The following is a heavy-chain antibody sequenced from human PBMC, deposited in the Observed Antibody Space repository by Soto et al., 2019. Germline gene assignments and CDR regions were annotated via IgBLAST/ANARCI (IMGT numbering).Heavy chain of an antibody. J-gene: IGHJ5*02. CDR2: IWYDGSNK. CDR3: ARDGXCRXXXXVGCNWFDP. Sequence: QVQLVESGGGVVQPGRSLRLSCAASGFTFSSYGMHWVRQAPGKGLEWVAVIWYDGSNKYYADSVKGRFTISRDNSKNTLYLQMNSLRAEDTAVYYCARDGXCRXXXXVGCNWFDPWGQGTLVTVSS. D-gene: IGHD2-21*02. V-gene: IGHV3-33*01. CDR1: GFTFSSYG.